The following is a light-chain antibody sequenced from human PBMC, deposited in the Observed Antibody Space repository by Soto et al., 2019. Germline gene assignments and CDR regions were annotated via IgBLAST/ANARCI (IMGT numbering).Light chain of an antibody. V-gene: IGKV3-11*01. Sequence: EIILTQSPATLSLSPGERDTLSCRASQSVSNYLAWYQQKPGQAPRLLIYDTSNRATGIPARFSGSGSGTDFTLTISTLEPEDFAVYYCQQRSNWPLTFGGGTKVDIK. CDR1: QSVSNY. CDR3: QQRSNWPLT. CDR2: DTS. J-gene: IGKJ4*01.